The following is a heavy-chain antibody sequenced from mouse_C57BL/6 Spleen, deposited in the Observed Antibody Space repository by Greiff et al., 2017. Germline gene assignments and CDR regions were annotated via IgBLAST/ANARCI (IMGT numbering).Heavy chain of an antibody. Sequence: EVQLQQSGPELVKPGASVKISCKASGYTFTDYYMNWVKQSHGKSLEWIGDINPNNGGTSYNQKFKGKATLTVAKSSSTAYMELRSLTSEDSAVYDCARRGAGSSPCSYWGPGTLVTVSA. CDR3: ARRGAGSSPCSY. J-gene: IGHJ3*01. CDR2: INPNNGGT. D-gene: IGHD1-1*01. CDR1: GYTFTDYY. V-gene: IGHV1-26*01.